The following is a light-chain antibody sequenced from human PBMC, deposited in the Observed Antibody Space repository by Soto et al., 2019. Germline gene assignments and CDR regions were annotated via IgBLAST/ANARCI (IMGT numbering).Light chain of an antibody. CDR1: NSYIGNYNY. Sequence: QSVLTQPRSVSGSPGQSVTISCTGTNSYIGNYNYVSWYQQHPGKAPKVMIYDVSKRPSGVPDRFSGSKSGNTASLTISGLQVEDEAEYFCFSFTTTSTHVFGTGTKLTVL. CDR2: DVS. V-gene: IGLV2-11*01. CDR3: FSFTTTSTHV. J-gene: IGLJ1*01.